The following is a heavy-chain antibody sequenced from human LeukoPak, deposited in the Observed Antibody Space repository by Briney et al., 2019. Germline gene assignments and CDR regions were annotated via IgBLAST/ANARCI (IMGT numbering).Heavy chain of an antibody. CDR1: GGTFSSYA. CDR3: AREWGGYSSGWYRPSYYYGMDV. D-gene: IGHD6-19*01. V-gene: IGHV1-69*13. CDR2: IIPIFGTA. J-gene: IGHJ6*02. Sequence: SVKVSCKASGGTFSSYAISWVRQAPGQGLEWMGGIIPIFGTANYAQKFRGRVTITADESTSTAYMELSSLRSEDTAVYYCAREWGGYSSGWYRPSYYYGMDVWGQGTTVTVSS.